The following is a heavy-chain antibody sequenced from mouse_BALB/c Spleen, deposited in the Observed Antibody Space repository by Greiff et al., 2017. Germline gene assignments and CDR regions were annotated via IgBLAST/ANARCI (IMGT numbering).Heavy chain of an antibody. D-gene: IGHD2-14*01. CDR2: IYPGSGRT. CDR1: GYTFTDYV. Sequence: VQLQQSGPELVKPGASVKMSCKASGYTFTDYVISWVKQRTGQGLEWIGEIYPGSGRTYYNEKFKGKATLTADKSSNTAYMQLSSLTSEDSAVYFCATYYRYDGGDYWGQGTTLTVSS. CDR3: ATYYRYDGGDY. J-gene: IGHJ2*01. V-gene: IGHV1-77*01.